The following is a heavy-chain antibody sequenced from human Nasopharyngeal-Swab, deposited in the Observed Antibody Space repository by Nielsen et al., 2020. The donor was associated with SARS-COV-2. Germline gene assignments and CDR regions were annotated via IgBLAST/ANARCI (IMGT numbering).Heavy chain of an antibody. CDR3: ARASGSSWDFDY. D-gene: IGHD6-13*01. CDR2: IKQDGSEK. CDR1: GFTFSSYW. J-gene: IGHJ4*02. V-gene: IGHV3-7*01. Sequence: GESLKISCAASGFTFSSYWKSWVRQAPGKELEWVANIKQDGSEKYSVDSVKGRFTISRDNAKNSLYLQMNSLRAEDTAVYYCARASGSSWDFDYWGQGTLVTVSS.